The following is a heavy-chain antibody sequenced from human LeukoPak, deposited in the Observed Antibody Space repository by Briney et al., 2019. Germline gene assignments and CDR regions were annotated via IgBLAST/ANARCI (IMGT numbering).Heavy chain of an antibody. CDR1: GLTLSYYW. Sequence: QPGGSLRLSCAASGLTLSYYWMSWVRQAPGKGLEWVAYIKPDGSEKYYVDSVKGRFTISRDNAKNSLYLQMNSLRAEDTAVYYCARGRSLDYWGQGILVTVSS. CDR3: ARGRSLDY. J-gene: IGHJ4*02. V-gene: IGHV3-7*04. CDR2: IKPDGSEK.